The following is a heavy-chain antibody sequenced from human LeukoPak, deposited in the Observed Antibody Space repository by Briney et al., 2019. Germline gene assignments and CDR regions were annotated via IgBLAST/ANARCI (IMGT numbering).Heavy chain of an antibody. J-gene: IGHJ4*02. D-gene: IGHD2-15*01. Sequence: GGSLRLSCAASGFTFSRYPMHWVRQAPGKGLEWVAVLSFDGTDKHYADSVKGRFTISRDNSKNTVYLQMNSLRGDDTAVYYCARIVVAVAAPSDYWGQGTLVTVSS. V-gene: IGHV3-30-3*01. CDR1: GFTFSRYP. CDR2: LSFDGTDK. CDR3: ARIVVAVAAPSDY.